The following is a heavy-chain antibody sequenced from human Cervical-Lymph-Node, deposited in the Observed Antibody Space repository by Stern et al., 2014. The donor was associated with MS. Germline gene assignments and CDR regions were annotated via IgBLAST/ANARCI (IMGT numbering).Heavy chain of an antibody. J-gene: IGHJ5*02. Sequence: QVQLVQSGAEVKKPGSSVKVSCKASGGTFRNFGISWVRQAPGQGLEWMGGIIPTFGSASYAQRFQGRVTFTADESTNTAYMELNSLTSGDTAVYYCARGVASGNSSWHLHWFDPWGQGTLVTVSS. CDR3: ARGVASGNSSWHLHWFDP. CDR1: GGTFRNFG. CDR2: IIPTFGSA. D-gene: IGHD6-13*01. V-gene: IGHV1-69*01.